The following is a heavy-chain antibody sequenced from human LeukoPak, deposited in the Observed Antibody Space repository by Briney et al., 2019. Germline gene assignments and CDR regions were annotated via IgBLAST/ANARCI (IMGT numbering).Heavy chain of an antibody. V-gene: IGHV4-39*07. Sequence: SETLSLTCTVSGGSISSDSYYWGWVRQPPGKGLEWIGSIYYSGSTYYNPSLKSRITISVDTSKNQFSLKLSSVTAADTAVYYCASHTTYGDSYFDYWGQGTLVTVSS. J-gene: IGHJ4*02. CDR1: GGSISSDSYY. CDR2: IYYSGST. D-gene: IGHD4-17*01. CDR3: ASHTTYGDSYFDY.